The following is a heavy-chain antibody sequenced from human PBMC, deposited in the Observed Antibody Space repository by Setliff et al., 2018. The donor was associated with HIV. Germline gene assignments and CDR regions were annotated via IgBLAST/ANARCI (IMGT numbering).Heavy chain of an antibody. D-gene: IGHD1-26*01. Sequence: SGPTLVNPTQTLTLTCTFSGFSLSTSGMCVSWIRQPPGKALEWLARIDWDDAKFYSTSLKTRLTISKDTSKNQVVLTMTNLDPVDTATYYCARMFSRSFSVFDIWGQGTMVTVSS. V-gene: IGHV2-70*17. J-gene: IGHJ3*02. CDR2: IDWDDAK. CDR1: GFSLSTSGMC. CDR3: ARMFSRSFSVFDI.